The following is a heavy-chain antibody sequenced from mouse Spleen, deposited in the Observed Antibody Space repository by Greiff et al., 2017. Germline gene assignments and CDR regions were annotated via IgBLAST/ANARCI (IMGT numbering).Heavy chain of an antibody. CDR1: GYTFTSYW. D-gene: IGHD4-1*01. CDR2: INPSNGRT. V-gene: IGHV1S81*02. Sequence: QVQLQQSGAELVKPGASVKLSCKASGYTFTSYWMHWVKQRPGQGLEWIGEINPSNGRTNYNEKFKSKATLTVDKSSSTAYMQLSSLTSEDSAVYYCARNWDDYFDYWGQGTTLTVSS. J-gene: IGHJ2*01. CDR3: ARNWDDYFDY.